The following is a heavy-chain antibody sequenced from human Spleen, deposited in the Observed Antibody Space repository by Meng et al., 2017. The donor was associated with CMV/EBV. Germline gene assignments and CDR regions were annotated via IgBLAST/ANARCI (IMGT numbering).Heavy chain of an antibody. J-gene: IGHJ4*02. CDR2: IIHGGSP. Sequence: QLQLQESGPGLVKPSETLSLTCTVNGGSLSGAYWNGIRQPPGKGLEWIGEIIHGGSPSYNPSLKSRVTISIDTSKNQLSLMLSSVTAADTAVYYCARRPTGIDYWGQGTLVTVSS. CDR1: GGSLSGAY. V-gene: IGHV4-34*12. CDR3: ARRPTGIDY. D-gene: IGHD2-8*02.